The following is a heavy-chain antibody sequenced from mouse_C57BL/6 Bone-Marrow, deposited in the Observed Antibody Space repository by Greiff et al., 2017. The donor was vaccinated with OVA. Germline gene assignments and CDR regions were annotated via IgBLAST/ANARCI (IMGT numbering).Heavy chain of an antibody. CDR1: GFSFNTYA. CDR2: IRSKSNNYAT. D-gene: IGHD4-1*01. V-gene: IGHV10-1*01. J-gene: IGHJ1*03. CDR3: VLTGLYWYFDV. Sequence: EVKLMESGGGLVQPKGSLKLSCAASGFSFNTYAMNWVRQAPGKGLEWVARIRSKSNNYATYYADSVKDRFTISRDDSESMLYLQMNNLKTEDTAMYYCVLTGLYWYFDVWGTGTTVTVSS.